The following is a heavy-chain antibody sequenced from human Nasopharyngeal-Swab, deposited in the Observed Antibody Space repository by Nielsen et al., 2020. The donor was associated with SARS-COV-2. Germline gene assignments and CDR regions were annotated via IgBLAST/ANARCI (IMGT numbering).Heavy chain of an antibody. CDR1: GFTFSTHA. Sequence: GGSPRLSCAASGFTFSTHAMHWVRQAPGKGLEWEAVISYDGIDQYYADPVQGRFPFSRANSQNTLYLQMNSLKVEDTAVYYCVKGPRYSRNWYDLPPSFDFWGQGTLVTVSS. J-gene: IGHJ4*02. D-gene: IGHD6-13*01. CDR2: ISYDGIDQ. V-gene: IGHV3-30*18. CDR3: VKGPRYSRNWYDLPPSFDF.